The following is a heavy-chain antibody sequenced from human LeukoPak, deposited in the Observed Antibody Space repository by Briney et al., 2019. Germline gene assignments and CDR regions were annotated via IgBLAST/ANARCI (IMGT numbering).Heavy chain of an antibody. CDR1: GASFTGYY. Sequence: PSETLSLTCAVYGASFTGYYWTWIRQPPGKGLECIGEINHSGSTNYSPSLRSRVTISVDTSKNQCSLKLSSVTAADTAVYYCVRGVTMIVVVIPNPDAFDVWGQGTMITVSS. CDR2: INHSGST. V-gene: IGHV4-34*01. J-gene: IGHJ3*01. CDR3: VRGVTMIVVVIPNPDAFDV. D-gene: IGHD3-22*01.